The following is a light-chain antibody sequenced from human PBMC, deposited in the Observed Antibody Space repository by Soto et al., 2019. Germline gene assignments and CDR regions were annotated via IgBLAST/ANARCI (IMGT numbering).Light chain of an antibody. CDR1: EPVRTN. V-gene: IGKV3-15*01. Sequence: IVMTQSPVTLSVTPGERVTLSCRASEPVRTNLAWFQQKPGQTPRLLIFGASTRATGIPTRFTGSGSETEFTLTIDSPQSEDLAVYYCQQYYNWPAYTFGQGTKLEI. J-gene: IGKJ2*01. CDR3: QQYYNWPAYT. CDR2: GAS.